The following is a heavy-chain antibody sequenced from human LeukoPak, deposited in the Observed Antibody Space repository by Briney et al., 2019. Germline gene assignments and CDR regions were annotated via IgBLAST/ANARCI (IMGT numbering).Heavy chain of an antibody. Sequence: GGSLRLSCAASGFTFSTYWMHWVRHAPGKGLVWVSRINSDGSGTTYADPVEGRFTISRDNAKNTLYPQMNSLRAEDTAVYYCARDHYGDYVFDYWGQGTLVTVSS. CDR1: GFTFSTYW. J-gene: IGHJ4*02. CDR3: ARDHYGDYVFDY. CDR2: INSDGSGT. V-gene: IGHV3-74*01. D-gene: IGHD4-17*01.